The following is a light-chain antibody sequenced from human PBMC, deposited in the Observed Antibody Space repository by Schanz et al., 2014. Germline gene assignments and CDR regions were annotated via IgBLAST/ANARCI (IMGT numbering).Light chain of an antibody. Sequence: EIVMTQSPATLTVSPGERATLFCRASQSVSTTHLAWYQQKPGQAPRLLIYGASIRATGIPDRFSGSGSGTDFTLIISSLQSEDFAVYYCQQYHDWPPTFGLETKLDIK. CDR1: QSVSTTH. V-gene: IGKV3D-15*01. CDR3: QQYHDWPPT. J-gene: IGKJ2*01. CDR2: GAS.